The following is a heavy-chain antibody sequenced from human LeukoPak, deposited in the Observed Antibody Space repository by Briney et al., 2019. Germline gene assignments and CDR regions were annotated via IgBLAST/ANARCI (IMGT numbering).Heavy chain of an antibody. CDR1: GFTFSSYD. V-gene: IGHV3-23*01. Sequence: GGSLRLSCAASGFTFSSYDMSWVRQAPGKGPEWVSGISGSGGTTYYADSVKGRFTISRDNAKNSLYLQMNSLRAEDTAVYYCTRDEDFYSSSSDYWGQGTLVTVSS. J-gene: IGHJ4*02. CDR2: ISGSGGTT. D-gene: IGHD6-6*01. CDR3: TRDEDFYSSSSDY.